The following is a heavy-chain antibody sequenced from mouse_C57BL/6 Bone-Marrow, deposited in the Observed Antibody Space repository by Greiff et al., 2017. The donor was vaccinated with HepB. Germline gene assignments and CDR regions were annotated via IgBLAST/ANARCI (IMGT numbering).Heavy chain of an antibody. CDR3: TRDPYDYDWYFDV. CDR2: IDPETGGT. J-gene: IGHJ1*03. CDR1: GYTFTDYE. Sequence: VQLQQSGAELVRPGASVTLSCKASGYTFTDYEMHWVKQTPVHGLEWIGAIDPETGGTAYNQKFKGKAILTADKSSSTAYMELRSLTSEDSAVYYCTRDPYDYDWYFDVWGTGTTVTVSS. V-gene: IGHV1-15*01. D-gene: IGHD2-4*01.